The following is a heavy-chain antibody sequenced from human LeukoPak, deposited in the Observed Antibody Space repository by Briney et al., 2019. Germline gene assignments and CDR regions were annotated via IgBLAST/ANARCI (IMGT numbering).Heavy chain of an antibody. CDR2: INPNTAGT. D-gene: IGHD4-11*01. J-gene: IGHJ6*03. V-gene: IGHV1-2*02. CDR3: ATSAGDYRAGHYYYMGV. CDR1: GFTFTDHY. Sequence: ASVKVSCKASGFTFTDHYIHWVRLAPGQGLEWMGWINPNTAGTNYAQKFLGGVTLTWDTSISTAYMELNRLTSDDTAVYYCATSAGDYRAGHYYYMGVWGKGTSVTVSS.